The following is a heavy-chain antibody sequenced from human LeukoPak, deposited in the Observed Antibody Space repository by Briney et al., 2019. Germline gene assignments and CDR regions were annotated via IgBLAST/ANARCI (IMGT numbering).Heavy chain of an antibody. CDR3: ARTVTTGGFYAEYFQH. D-gene: IGHD4-17*01. Sequence: GESLKISCKGSGYSFTSYWIGWVRQMPGKGLEWMGIIYPGDSDTRYSPSFQGQVTVSADKSISTAYLQWSSLKASDTAMYYCARTVTTGGFYAEYFQHWGQGTLVTVSS. V-gene: IGHV5-51*01. CDR1: GYSFTSYW. CDR2: IYPGDSDT. J-gene: IGHJ1*01.